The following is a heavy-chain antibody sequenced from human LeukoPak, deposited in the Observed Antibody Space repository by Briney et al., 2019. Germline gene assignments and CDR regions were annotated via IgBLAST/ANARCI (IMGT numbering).Heavy chain of an antibody. CDR1: GFALSSYA. CDR2: ISGSGGST. D-gene: IGHD6-13*01. J-gene: IGHJ4*02. V-gene: IGHV3-23*01. CDR3: AKDRIAAAGTVTEFDY. Sequence: GRSLRLSCAASGFALSSYAMSWVRHAPPQGLEWVSAISGSGGSTYYADSVKGRFTISRDNSRNTLYLQMNSLRAEDTAVYYCAKDRIAAAGTVTEFDYWGQGTLVTVSS.